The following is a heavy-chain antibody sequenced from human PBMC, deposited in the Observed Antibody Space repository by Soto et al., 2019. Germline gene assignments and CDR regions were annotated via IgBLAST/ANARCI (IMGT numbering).Heavy chain of an antibody. CDR1: GFAFSSYY. V-gene: IGHV3-74*01. D-gene: IGHD4-17*01. Sequence: PGGSLRLSCAASGFAFSSYYMHWVRQAPGKGLVWVSRINGDGSSTNYADSVKGRFTISRDNAKNTVYLQMNSLRAEDTAVYYCARDQTTGDWFDAWGQGTLVTVSS. CDR2: INGDGSST. CDR3: ARDQTTGDWFDA. J-gene: IGHJ5*02.